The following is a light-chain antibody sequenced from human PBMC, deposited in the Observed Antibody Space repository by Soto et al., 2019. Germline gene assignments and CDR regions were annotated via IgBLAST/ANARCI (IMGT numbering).Light chain of an antibody. CDR1: SSDVGGYNY. CDR3: SSYTSSNTYV. CDR2: EVS. J-gene: IGLJ1*01. Sequence: QSVLTQPASVSGSPGQSITISCTGTSSDVGGYNYVSWYQQYPGKAPKLMIYEVSNRPSGVSNRFSGSKSVNTASLTISGLQAEDEADYYCSSYTSSNTYVFGTGTKGTVL. V-gene: IGLV2-14*01.